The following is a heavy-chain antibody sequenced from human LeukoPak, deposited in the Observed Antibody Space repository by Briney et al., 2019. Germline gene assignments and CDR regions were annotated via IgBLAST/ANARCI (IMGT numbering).Heavy chain of an antibody. D-gene: IGHD3-10*01. Sequence: ASVKVSCKASRYTFTGYYMHWVRQAPGQGLEWMGWINPNSGGTNYAQKFQGRVTMTRDTSISTAYMELSRLRSDDTAVYYCARARITMVPGGDYWGQGTLVTVSS. CDR3: ARARITMVPGGDY. CDR2: INPNSGGT. V-gene: IGHV1-2*02. CDR1: RYTFTGYY. J-gene: IGHJ4*02.